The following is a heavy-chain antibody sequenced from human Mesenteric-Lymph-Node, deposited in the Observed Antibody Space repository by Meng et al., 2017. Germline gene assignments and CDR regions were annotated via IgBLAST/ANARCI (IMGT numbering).Heavy chain of an antibody. J-gene: IGHJ4*02. V-gene: IGHV3-72*01. CDR1: GFTFSSCA. Sequence: GESLKISCAASGFTFSSCAMSWVRQAPGKGLEWVARIRNKANSFTTEYAASVKGRFTISRDESKNSLYLQMNSLTTEDTAIYYCTRAPGDGYFDSWGQGAPVTVSS. CDR3: TRAPGDGYFDS. D-gene: IGHD5-24*01. CDR2: IRNKANSFTT.